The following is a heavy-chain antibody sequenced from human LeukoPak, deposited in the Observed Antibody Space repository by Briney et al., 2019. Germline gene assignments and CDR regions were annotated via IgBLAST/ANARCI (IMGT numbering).Heavy chain of an antibody. CDR1: GYTFTSYD. D-gene: IGHD6-19*01. V-gene: IGHV1-8*01. CDR2: MNPNSGNT. J-gene: IGHJ4*02. CDR3: ARDRGLAVAGTIDDY. Sequence: ASVKVSCKASGYTFTSYDINWLRQASGQGLEWMGWMNPNSGNTGYAQKFQGRFTMTWDTSMTTAYMELSSLRSEDTAVYYCARDRGLAVAGTIDDYWGQGTLVTVSS.